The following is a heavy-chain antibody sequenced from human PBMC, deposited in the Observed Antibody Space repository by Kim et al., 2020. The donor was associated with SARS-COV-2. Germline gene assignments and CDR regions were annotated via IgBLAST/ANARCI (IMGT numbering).Heavy chain of an antibody. CDR1: GGSISSSSYY. V-gene: IGHV4-39*01. J-gene: IGHJ5*02. CDR3: ARLYLGYCSSTSCSSFCLRSSNNWFDP. D-gene: IGHD2-2*01. CDR2: IYYSGST. Sequence: SETLSLTCTVSGGSISSSSYYWGWIRQPPGKGLEWTGSIYYSGSTYYNPSLKRLVTISVDTSKTQFSLKLSSVTAADTAVYYCARLYLGYCSSTSCSSFCLRSSNNWFDPRGQGTLVTVSS.